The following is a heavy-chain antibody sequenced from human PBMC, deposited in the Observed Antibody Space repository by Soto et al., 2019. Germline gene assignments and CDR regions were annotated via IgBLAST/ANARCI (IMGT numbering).Heavy chain of an antibody. CDR3: ARLTPHYDILTGGTHRGWFDP. CDR1: GGSINSSSYY. J-gene: IGHJ5*02. D-gene: IGHD3-9*01. Sequence: SETLSLTCTVSGGSINSSSYYWGWIRQPPGKRLEWIGSIYYSGSTYQNPSLKSRVTISVDTSKNPFSLKLGSVTAADTAVYYCARLTPHYDILTGGTHRGWFDPWGQGTLVTVSS. CDR2: IYYSGST. V-gene: IGHV4-39*01.